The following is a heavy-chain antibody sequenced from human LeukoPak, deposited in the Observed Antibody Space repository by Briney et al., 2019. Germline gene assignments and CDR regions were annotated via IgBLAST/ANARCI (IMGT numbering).Heavy chain of an antibody. CDR1: GFTFSSYS. CDR2: ISSSSSTI. V-gene: IGHV3-48*04. CDR3: ARVWPSEPSVNWFDP. J-gene: IGHJ5*02. Sequence: PGGSLRLSCAASGFTFSSYSMNWVRQAPGKGLEWVSYISSSSSTIYYADSVKGRFTISRDNAKNSLYLQMNSLRAEDTAVYYCARVWPSEPSVNWFDPWGQGTLVTVSS. D-gene: IGHD1-14*01.